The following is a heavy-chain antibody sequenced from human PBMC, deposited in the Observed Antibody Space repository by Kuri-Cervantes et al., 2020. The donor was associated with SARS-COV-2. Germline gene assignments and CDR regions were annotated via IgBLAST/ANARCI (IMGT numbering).Heavy chain of an antibody. V-gene: IGHV3-33*01. D-gene: IGHD3-3*01. Sequence: SCKASGGTFSSYGMHWVRQAPGKGLEWVAVIWYDGSNKYYADSVKGRFTISRDNSKNTLYLQMNSLRAEDTAVYYCAREHRYYDFWSGYYLYYFDYWGQGTLVTVSS. J-gene: IGHJ4*02. CDR2: IWYDGSNK. CDR1: GGTFSSYG. CDR3: AREHRYYDFWSGYYLYYFDY.